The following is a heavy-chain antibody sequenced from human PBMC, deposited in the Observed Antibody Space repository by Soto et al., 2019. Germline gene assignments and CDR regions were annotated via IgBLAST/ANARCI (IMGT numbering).Heavy chain of an antibody. Sequence: QVQLVESGGGVVQPGRSLRLSCVASGFTFSSYGMHWVRQAPGKGLEWVAVIWYDGSNKYSVDSVKGRFTISRDNSKNTLYLQMNSLRAEDTAVYYCARDESPPVTFQDAFDIWGQGTMVTVSS. CDR3: ARDESPPVTFQDAFDI. J-gene: IGHJ3*02. CDR1: GFTFSSYG. V-gene: IGHV3-33*01. CDR2: IWYDGSNK. D-gene: IGHD4-17*01.